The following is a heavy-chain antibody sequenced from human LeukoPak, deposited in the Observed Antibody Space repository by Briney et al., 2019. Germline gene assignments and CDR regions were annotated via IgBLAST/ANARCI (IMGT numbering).Heavy chain of an antibody. CDR1: GFPFSSCG. J-gene: IGHJ5*02. CDR2: ISSSGSTI. CDR3: ARTYVLRFLEWFPGWFDP. V-gene: IGHV3-48*04. Sequence: GGSLRLSCAASGFPFSSCGMSWVRQAPGKGLEWVSYISSSGSTIYYADSVKGRFSISRDNAKNSLYLQMNSLRAEDTAVYYCARTYVLRFLEWFPGWFDPWGQGTLVTVSS. D-gene: IGHD3-3*01.